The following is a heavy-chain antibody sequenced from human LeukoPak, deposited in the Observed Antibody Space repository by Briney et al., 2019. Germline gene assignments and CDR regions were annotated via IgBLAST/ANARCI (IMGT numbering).Heavy chain of an antibody. D-gene: IGHD5-12*01. CDR2: IYTSGST. J-gene: IGHJ6*03. CDR1: GGSISSYY. V-gene: IGHV4-4*07. Sequence: PSETLSLTCTVSGGSISSYYWSWIRQPAGKGLEWLGRIYTSGSTNYNPSLKSRVTMSVDTSKNQFSLKLSSVTAADTALYYCPRGWTDPLIVATAYYYYYMDVWGKGSTVTVSS. CDR3: PRGWTDPLIVATAYYYYYMDV.